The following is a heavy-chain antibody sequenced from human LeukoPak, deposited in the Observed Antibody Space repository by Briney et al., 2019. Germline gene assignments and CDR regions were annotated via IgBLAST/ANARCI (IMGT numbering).Heavy chain of an antibody. CDR1: GFTFSRYW. Sequence: GGSLRLSCAASGFTFSRYWMHWVRQAPGKGLMWASRISPDGSTTLYADSVKGRFTISRDNSKSTLYLQMNSLRAEDTAVYYCAKYSYYGSGSYYNDFDYWGQGTLVTVSS. CDR2: ISPDGSTT. V-gene: IGHV3-74*03. D-gene: IGHD3-10*01. J-gene: IGHJ4*02. CDR3: AKYSYYGSGSYYNDFDY.